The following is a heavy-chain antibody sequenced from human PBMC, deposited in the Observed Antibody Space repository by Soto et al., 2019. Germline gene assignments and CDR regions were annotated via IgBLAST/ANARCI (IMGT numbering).Heavy chain of an antibody. CDR3: ARGKLYGMDD. CDR1: GGSFSGYY. V-gene: IGHV4-34*01. CDR2: INHSGST. Sequence: QVQLQQWGAGLLKPSETLSLTCAVHGGSFSGYYWSWIRQPPGKGLEWIGEINHSGSTNYNPSLKSRVTISVDTSKNQFSLKLSSVTAADTAVYYCARGKLYGMDDWGQGTTVTVSS. J-gene: IGHJ6*02.